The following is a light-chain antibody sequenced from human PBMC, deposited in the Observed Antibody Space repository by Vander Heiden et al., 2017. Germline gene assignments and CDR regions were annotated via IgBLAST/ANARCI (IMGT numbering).Light chain of an antibody. J-gene: IGLJ3*02. CDR2: DVI. V-gene: IGLV2-11*01. CDR3: CSYAGNLNWG. Sequence: QSALTQPRSVSGSPGHSVTISCTGTYRDVGGYSFVSWYQQHPGKAPQLIMYDVIKRPSGVPDRVSGSKSGDTASLTISGLQAGDEADYYCCSYAGNLNWGCGGGTQMTVL. CDR1: YRDVGGYSF.